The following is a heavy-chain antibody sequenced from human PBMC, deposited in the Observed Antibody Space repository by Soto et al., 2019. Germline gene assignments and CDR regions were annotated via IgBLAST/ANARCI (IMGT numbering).Heavy chain of an antibody. J-gene: IGHJ5*02. Sequence: SDTLGISCAVCSASVSGFYWRWIRKSAGKGLEWIGRIYATGTTDYNPSLKSRVMMSVDTSKKQFSLKLRSVTAADTAVYYCVRDGTKTLRDWFDPWGQGISVTVSS. CDR2: IYATGTT. CDR1: SASVSGFY. D-gene: IGHD1-1*01. V-gene: IGHV4-4*07. CDR3: VRDGTKTLRDWFDP.